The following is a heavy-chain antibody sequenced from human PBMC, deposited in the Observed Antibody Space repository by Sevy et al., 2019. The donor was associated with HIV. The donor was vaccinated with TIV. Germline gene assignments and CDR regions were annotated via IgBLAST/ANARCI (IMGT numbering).Heavy chain of an antibody. CDR1: GFTFSSYE. CDR3: ARDLPPSATTVAHFDY. V-gene: IGHV3-48*03. D-gene: IGHD4-17*01. J-gene: IGHJ4*02. Sequence: GGSLRLSCTASGFTFSSYEMNWVRQAPGKGLEWVSYITNSGSTIYYSDSVKGRFTISRDNARNSLYLQMNSLRAEDTPVYYCARDLPPSATTVAHFDYWGRGTLVTVSS. CDR2: ITNSGSTI.